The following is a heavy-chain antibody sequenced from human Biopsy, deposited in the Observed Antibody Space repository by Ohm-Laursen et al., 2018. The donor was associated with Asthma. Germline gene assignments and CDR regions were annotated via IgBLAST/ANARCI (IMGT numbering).Heavy chain of an antibody. D-gene: IGHD1-26*01. CDR3: AKGEWELLEANFDY. Sequence: SLRLSCAAPGFTFDDYAMHWVRQAPGKGLEWVSGISWNSGSIGYADSVKGRFTISRDNAKNSLYLQMNSLRAEDAALYYCAKGEWELLEANFDYWGQGTLVTVSS. J-gene: IGHJ4*02. CDR1: GFTFDDYA. CDR2: ISWNSGSI. V-gene: IGHV3-9*01.